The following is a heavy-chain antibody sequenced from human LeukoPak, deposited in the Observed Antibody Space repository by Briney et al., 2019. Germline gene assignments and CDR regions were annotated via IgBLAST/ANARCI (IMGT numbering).Heavy chain of an antibody. V-gene: IGHV3-74*01. CDR2: INVDGSTT. D-gene: IGHD1-14*01. Sequence: RGSLRLSCAASGFTFSRYWMHWVRHAPGKGLVWVSLINVDGSTTTYADSVKGRFAISRDNAKNTLYLQMNSLRAEDTAVYYCASDTTPHTFDIWGQGTMVTVSS. J-gene: IGHJ3*02. CDR1: GFTFSRYW. CDR3: ASDTTPHTFDI.